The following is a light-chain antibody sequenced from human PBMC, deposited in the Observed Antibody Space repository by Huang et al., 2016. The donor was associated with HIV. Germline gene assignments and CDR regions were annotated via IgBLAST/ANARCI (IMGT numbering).Light chain of an antibody. CDR1: HSIDSY. V-gene: IGKV3-11*01. CDR2: DAS. J-gene: IGKJ4*01. CDR3: QQRSNWPLT. Sequence: EIVLTQSPATLSLSPGERATLSCRASHSIDSYLAWYQQKPGQAPRLLIYDASNRATGIPARFSGSGSGTDFTLTISSLEPDDFALYYCQQRSNWPLTFGGGTKVEIK.